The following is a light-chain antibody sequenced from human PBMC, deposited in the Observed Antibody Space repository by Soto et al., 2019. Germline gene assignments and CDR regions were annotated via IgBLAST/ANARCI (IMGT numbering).Light chain of an antibody. J-gene: IGKJ2*01. CDR1: QSVSSNY. Sequence: EIVLTQSPGTLSLSPGERATLSCMAGQSVSSNYLAWYQQKPGQAPRLLIYGASNRATGIPDRFSGSGSGTGFTLTISRLEPEDFAVYFCQQYGSSPPFTFGQGTKVEIK. V-gene: IGKV3-20*01. CDR3: QQYGSSPPFT. CDR2: GAS.